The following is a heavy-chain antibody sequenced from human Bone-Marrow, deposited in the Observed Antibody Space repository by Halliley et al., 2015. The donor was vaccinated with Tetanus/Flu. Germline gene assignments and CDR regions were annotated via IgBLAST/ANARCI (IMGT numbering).Heavy chain of an antibody. V-gene: IGHV4-59*08. CDR3: ARRGGYGPRVAFDI. CDR2: IYYSGNT. Sequence: WIGYIYYSGNTNSHPPLKSRVTISVDTSKNQFSLGLSSVTVADTAVYYCARRGGYGPRVAFDIWGQGTLVTVSS. D-gene: IGHD5-12*01. J-gene: IGHJ3*02.